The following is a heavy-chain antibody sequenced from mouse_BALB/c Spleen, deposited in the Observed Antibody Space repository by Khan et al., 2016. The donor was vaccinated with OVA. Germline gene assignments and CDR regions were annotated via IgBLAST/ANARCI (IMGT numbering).Heavy chain of an antibody. D-gene: IGHD2-1*01. J-gene: IGHJ1*01. V-gene: IGHV5-6-4*01. Sequence: EVELVESGGGLVQPGGSLKLSCAASGFSFTSYTMSWVRQTPEKRLEWVATISSGSTYTYYPDSVKGRFTISRDNAKNTLYLQMSSLKSEDTAMYYCTRDGNYAHWYFDVWGAGTTVTVSS. CDR3: TRDGNYAHWYFDV. CDR1: GFSFTSYT. CDR2: ISSGSTYT.